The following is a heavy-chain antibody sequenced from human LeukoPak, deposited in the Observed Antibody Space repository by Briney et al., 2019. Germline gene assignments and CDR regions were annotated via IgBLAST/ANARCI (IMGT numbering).Heavy chain of an antibody. Sequence: PSETLSLTCTVSGGSISSGDYYWSWIRQPPGKGLEWIGYIYYSGSTYYNPSLKSRVTISVDTSKNQFSLKLSSVTAADTAVYYCARGGPGQLWLLDYWGQGTLVTVSS. CDR1: GGSISSGDYY. J-gene: IGHJ4*02. D-gene: IGHD5-18*01. CDR2: IYYSGST. CDR3: ARGGPGQLWLLDY. V-gene: IGHV4-30-4*01.